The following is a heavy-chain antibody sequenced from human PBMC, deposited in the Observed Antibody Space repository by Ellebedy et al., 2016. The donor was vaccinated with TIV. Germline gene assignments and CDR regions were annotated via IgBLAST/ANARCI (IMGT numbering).Heavy chain of an antibody. CDR1: GFTFSGYW. D-gene: IGHD5-24*01. Sequence: PGGSLRLSCAASGFTFSGYWMSWVRQAPGKGLEWAATIKQDGSEKYYVDSVKGRFTISRDNAKNSLYLQMNSLRAEDTAVYYCVRDSTHGYDDYWGQGTLVTVSS. CDR2: IKQDGSEK. J-gene: IGHJ4*02. CDR3: VRDSTHGYDDY. V-gene: IGHV3-7*01.